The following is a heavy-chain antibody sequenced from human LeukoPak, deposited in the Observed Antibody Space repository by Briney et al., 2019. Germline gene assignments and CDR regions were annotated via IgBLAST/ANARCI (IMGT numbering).Heavy chain of an antibody. CDR1: GYTFTSYY. Sequence: ASVKVSCKASGYTFTSYYMHWVRQAPGQGLEWMGIINPSGGSTSYAQKFQGRVTMTRDTSTSTVYMVLSSLRSEDTAVYYCARAKSLESGDIVVVPAATSFDYWGQGTLVTVSS. V-gene: IGHV1-46*01. D-gene: IGHD2-2*01. J-gene: IGHJ4*02. CDR3: ARAKSLESGDIVVVPAATSFDY. CDR2: INPSGGST.